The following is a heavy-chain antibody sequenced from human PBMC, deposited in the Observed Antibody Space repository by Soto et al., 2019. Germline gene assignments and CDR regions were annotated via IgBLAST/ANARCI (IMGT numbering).Heavy chain of an antibody. Sequence: SETLSLTCAVTGDSISGGNWWTWVRQSPRKGLEWIGEIYHTGTANYNPSLRSRVTMSVDESKNQFSLKLTSVTAADTAFYYCARTCLSGYYHFAFWGQGALVTVSS. J-gene: IGHJ4*02. V-gene: IGHV4-4*02. CDR2: IYHTGTA. CDR3: ARTCLSGYYHFAF. CDR1: GDSISGGNW. D-gene: IGHD3-22*01.